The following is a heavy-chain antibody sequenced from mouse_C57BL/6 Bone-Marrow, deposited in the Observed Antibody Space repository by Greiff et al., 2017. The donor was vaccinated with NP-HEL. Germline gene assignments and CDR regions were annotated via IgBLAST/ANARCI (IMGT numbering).Heavy chain of an antibody. Sequence: QVQLQQSGPELVKPGASVKISCKASGYAFSSSWMNWVKQRPGKGLEWIGRIYPGDGDTNYNGKFKGKATLTADKSSSTAYMQLSSLTSEDSAVYFGARGGNYGYDVDYFDYWGQGTTLTVSS. V-gene: IGHV1-82*01. CDR1: GYAFSSSW. J-gene: IGHJ2*01. CDR3: ARGGNYGYDVDYFDY. CDR2: IYPGDGDT. D-gene: IGHD2-2*01.